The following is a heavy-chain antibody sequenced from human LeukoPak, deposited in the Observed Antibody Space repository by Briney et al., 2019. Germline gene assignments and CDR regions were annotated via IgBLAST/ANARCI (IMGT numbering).Heavy chain of an antibody. CDR1: GGSLSTYD. D-gene: IGHD6-6*01. CDR3: ARGPSSSYGAWFGP. J-gene: IGHJ5*02. Sequence: SETLSLTCAVYGGSLSTYDWSWIRQTPEKGLEWIGKISHGGNTNYNPSLKGRITISADTFRSQVSLKLTSVTAADTAIYYCARGPSSSYGAWFGPWGQGTLVTVSS. V-gene: IGHV4-34*01. CDR2: ISHGGNT.